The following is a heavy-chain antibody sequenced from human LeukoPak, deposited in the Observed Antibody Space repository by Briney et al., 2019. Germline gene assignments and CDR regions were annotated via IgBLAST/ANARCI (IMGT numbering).Heavy chain of an antibody. CDR3: ARDLLELRGGNYYYYYMDV. V-gene: IGHV1-8*02. CDR2: MNPNSGNT. D-gene: IGHD1-7*01. Sequence: ASVKVSCKASGYTFTSYGISWVRQAPGQGLEWMGWMNPNSGNTGYAQKFQGRVTMTRNTSISTAYMELSSLRSEDTAVYYCARDLLELRGGNYYYYYMDVWGKGTTVTVSS. J-gene: IGHJ6*03. CDR1: GYTFTSYG.